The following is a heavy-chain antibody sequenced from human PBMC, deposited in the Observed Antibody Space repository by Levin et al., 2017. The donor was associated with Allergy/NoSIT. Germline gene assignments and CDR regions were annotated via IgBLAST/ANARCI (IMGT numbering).Heavy chain of an antibody. V-gene: IGHV3-23*01. J-gene: IGHJ4*02. CDR1: GFTFSSYA. Sequence: GGSLRLSCAASGFTFSSYAMNWVRQAPGKGLEWVSSISGSGGSTYYADSVKGRFTISRDNSKNTLYLQTNSLRAEDTAVYYCAKDPAAAGVFDYWGQGTLVTVSS. CDR2: ISGSGGST. CDR3: AKDPAAAGVFDY. D-gene: IGHD6-13*01.